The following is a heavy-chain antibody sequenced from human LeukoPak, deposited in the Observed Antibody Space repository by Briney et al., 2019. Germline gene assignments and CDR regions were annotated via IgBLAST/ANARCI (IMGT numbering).Heavy chain of an antibody. J-gene: IGHJ4*02. Sequence: SETLSLTSTVSVGPISGYYWSWLRQPPGKGLEWIGYGFYSGSTNYNPSLKSRVAISVDISKSQFSLKVTSVTAADTAVYYCARWGGNSYGYYFDYWGQGALVTVSS. CDR3: ARWGGNSYGYYFDY. V-gene: IGHV4-59*01. D-gene: IGHD5-18*01. CDR2: GFYSGST. CDR1: VGPISGYY.